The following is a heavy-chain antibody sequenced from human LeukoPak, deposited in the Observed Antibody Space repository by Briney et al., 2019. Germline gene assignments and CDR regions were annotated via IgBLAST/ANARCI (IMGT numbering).Heavy chain of an antibody. D-gene: IGHD2-21*02. CDR1: GYTFTSYG. Sequence: ASVKVSCKAPGYTFTSYGISWVRQAPGQGLEWMGWISAYNGNTNYAQKLQGRVNMTTDTSTSTAYMELRSLRSDDTAVYYCARDASSPYCGGDCYSPGAFDIWGQGTMVTVSS. V-gene: IGHV1-18*01. CDR2: ISAYNGNT. CDR3: ARDASSPYCGGDCYSPGAFDI. J-gene: IGHJ3*02.